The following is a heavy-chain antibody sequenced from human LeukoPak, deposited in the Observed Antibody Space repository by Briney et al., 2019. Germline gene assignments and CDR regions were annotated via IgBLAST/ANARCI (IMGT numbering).Heavy chain of an antibody. V-gene: IGHV1-2*02. CDR2: INPNSGGT. CDR1: GYTFTGYY. J-gene: IGHJ3*02. D-gene: IGHD1-14*01. CDR3: ASPGARLGPRGNDAFDI. Sequence: VASVKVSCKASGYTFTGYYMHWVRQAPGQGLEWMGWINPNSGGTNYAQKFQGRVTMTRDTSISTAYMELSRLRSDDTAVYYCASPGARLGPRGNDAFDIWGQGTMVTVSS.